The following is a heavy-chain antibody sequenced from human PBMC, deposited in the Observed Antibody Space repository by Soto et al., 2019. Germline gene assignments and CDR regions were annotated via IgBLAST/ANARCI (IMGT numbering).Heavy chain of an antibody. CDR1: GDSITNNNW. D-gene: IGHD3-22*01. Sequence: SETLSLTCAVSGDSITNNNWWTWVRQSPGKGLEWIGEMHHSGRSDYNPSLRSRVTISLDRSKNQFALDLSSVTAADSAVYYYDSSGYSPGPFDPWGQGTLVTVSS. V-gene: IGHV4-4*02. J-gene: IGHJ5*02. CDR3: DSSGYSPGPFDP. CDR2: MHHSGRS.